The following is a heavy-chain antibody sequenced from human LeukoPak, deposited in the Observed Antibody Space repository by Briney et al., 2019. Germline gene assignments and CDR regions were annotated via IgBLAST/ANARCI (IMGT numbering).Heavy chain of an antibody. J-gene: IGHJ4*02. CDR2: ISGSGGIT. Sequence: GGSLRLSCAASGFTFSSYTMTWVRQAPGKGLEWVSSISGSGGITFYADSVKGRFTISRDNSKNTLYLQMNSLRAEDTAVYYCAKSPSYYYDSSGYYHGGFDYWGQGTLVTVSS. CDR3: AKSPSYYYDSSGYYHGGFDY. D-gene: IGHD3-22*01. V-gene: IGHV3-23*01. CDR1: GFTFSSYT.